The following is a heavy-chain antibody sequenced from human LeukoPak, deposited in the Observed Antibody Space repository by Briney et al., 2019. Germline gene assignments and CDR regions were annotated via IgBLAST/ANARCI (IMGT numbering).Heavy chain of an antibody. CDR2: IYYSGST. Sequence: PSETLSLTCTVSGGSISSSSYYWGWIRQPPGKGLEWIGSIYYSGSTYYNPSLKSRVTISVDTSKNQFFLKLSSVTAADTAVYYCARLDIAARRYFDYWGQGTLVTVSS. V-gene: IGHV4-39*01. D-gene: IGHD6-6*01. CDR1: GGSISSSSYY. CDR3: ARLDIAARRYFDY. J-gene: IGHJ4*02.